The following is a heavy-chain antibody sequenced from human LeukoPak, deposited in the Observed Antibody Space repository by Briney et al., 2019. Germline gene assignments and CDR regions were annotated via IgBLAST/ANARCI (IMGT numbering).Heavy chain of an antibody. CDR3: ARNHVLLAAADY. V-gene: IGHV4-38-2*02. Sequence: SETLSLTCTVSGYSISSGYYWGWIRQPPGKGLEWIGSIYHSGSTYYNPSLKRRVTISVDTSKNQFSLKLSSVTAADTAVYYCARNHVLLAAADYWGQGTLVTVSS. J-gene: IGHJ4*02. CDR2: IYHSGST. CDR1: GYSISSGYY. D-gene: IGHD6-13*01.